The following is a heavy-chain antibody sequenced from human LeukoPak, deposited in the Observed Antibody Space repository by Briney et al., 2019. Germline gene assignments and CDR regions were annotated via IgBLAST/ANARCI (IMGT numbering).Heavy chain of an antibody. J-gene: IGHJ4*02. CDR3: ARALPRIAAAGTLGRLFDY. V-gene: IGHV1-46*01. D-gene: IGHD6-13*01. CDR2: INPSGGST. CDR1: GYTFTSYY. Sequence: ASVKVSCKASGYTFTSYYMHWVRQAPGQGLEWMGIINPSGGSTSYAQKFQGRGTMTRDTSTSTVYMELSSLRSEDTAVYYCARALPRIAAAGTLGRLFDYWGQGTLVTVSS.